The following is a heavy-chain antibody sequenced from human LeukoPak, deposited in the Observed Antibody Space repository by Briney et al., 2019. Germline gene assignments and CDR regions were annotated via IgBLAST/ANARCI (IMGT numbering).Heavy chain of an antibody. CDR2: INPNSGGT. CDR3: ARDYYGSGSYYNNDYYYYYGMDV. CDR1: GYTFTGYY. D-gene: IGHD3-10*01. J-gene: IGHJ6*02. V-gene: IGHV1-2*04. Sequence: ASVKVSCTASGYTFTGYYMHWVRQAPGQGLEWMGWINPNSGGTNYAQKFQGWVTMTRDTSISTAYMELSRLRSDDTAVYYCARDYYGSGSYYNNDYYYYYGMDVWGQGTTVTVSS.